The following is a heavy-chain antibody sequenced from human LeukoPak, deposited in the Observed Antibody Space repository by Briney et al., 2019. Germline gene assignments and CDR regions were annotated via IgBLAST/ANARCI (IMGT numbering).Heavy chain of an antibody. Sequence: GGSLRLSCAASGFTVSSYYMNWVRQAPGKELEWVSVIYTGGGRYYADSARGRFTISRDTSKNMVFLQMNSLRVEDTAVYYCAKPGSSRGIAGRRPTKYYFDYWGQGTLVTVSS. D-gene: IGHD6-6*01. CDR1: GFTVSSYY. V-gene: IGHV3-53*01. J-gene: IGHJ4*02. CDR3: AKPGSSRGIAGRRPTKYYFDY. CDR2: IYTGGGR.